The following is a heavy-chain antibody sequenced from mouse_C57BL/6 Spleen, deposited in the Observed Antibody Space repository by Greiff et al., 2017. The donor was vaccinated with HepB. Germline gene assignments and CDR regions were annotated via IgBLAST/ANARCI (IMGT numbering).Heavy chain of an antibody. J-gene: IGHJ3*01. Sequence: VQLQQSGAALVKPGASVKLSCKASGYTFTSYWMHWVKQRPGQGLEWIGMIHPNSGSTNYNEKFKSKATLTVDKSSSTAYMQLSSLTSEDSAVYYCARRFYDYDGGFAYWGQGTLVTVSA. CDR1: GYTFTSYW. CDR2: IHPNSGST. V-gene: IGHV1-64*01. D-gene: IGHD2-4*01. CDR3: ARRFYDYDGGFAY.